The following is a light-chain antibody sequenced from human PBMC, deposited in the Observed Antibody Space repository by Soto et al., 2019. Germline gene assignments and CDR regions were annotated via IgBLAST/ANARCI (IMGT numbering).Light chain of an antibody. CDR1: NIGNKV. CDR2: ENS. V-gene: IGLV3-21*02. CDR3: QVWESWTDHVV. J-gene: IGLJ2*01. Sequence: SYELTQPPSVSVAPGQTATLTCGGDNIGNKVLRWYQHKPGQAPVLVVHENSVRRSGIPERFSGTNSGDTAALTITGVEAADEADYYCQVWESWTDHVVFGGGTKLTVL.